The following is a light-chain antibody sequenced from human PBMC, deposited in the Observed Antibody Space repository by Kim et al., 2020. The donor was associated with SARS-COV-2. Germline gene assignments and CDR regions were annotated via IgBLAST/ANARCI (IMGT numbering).Light chain of an antibody. CDR2: WAS. Sequence: DIVMTQSPDSLAVSLGERATLNCKSSQTVLYNSNNKNYLAWYQQKPGQAPKLLIYWASIRESGVSDRFSGSGSETDFTLTISSLQAEDVAVYYCQQYYSTPPSFGQGIKLEI. V-gene: IGKV4-1*01. J-gene: IGKJ2*03. CDR1: QTVLYNSNNKNY. CDR3: QQYYSTPPS.